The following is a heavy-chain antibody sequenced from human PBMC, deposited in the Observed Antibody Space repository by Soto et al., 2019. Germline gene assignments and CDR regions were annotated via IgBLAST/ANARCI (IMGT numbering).Heavy chain of an antibody. CDR2: IKSKTDGGTT. CDR1: GFTFSNAW. D-gene: IGHD2-2*01. CDR3: TTDQLPEYQLLYYYYCGMDV. V-gene: IGHV3-15*07. Sequence: EVQLVESGGGLVKPGGSLRLSCAASGFTFSNAWMNWVRQAPGKGLEWVGRIKSKTDGGTTDYAAPVKGRFTISRDDSKHTMYLQMNSLKTEDTAVYYCTTDQLPEYQLLYYYYCGMDVWGQGTTVTVSS. J-gene: IGHJ6*02.